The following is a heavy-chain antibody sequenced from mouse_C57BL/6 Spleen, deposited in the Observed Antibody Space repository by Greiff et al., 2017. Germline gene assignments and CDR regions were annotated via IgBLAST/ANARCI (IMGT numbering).Heavy chain of an antibody. CDR1: GYTFTSYW. CDR2: IHPNSGST. V-gene: IGHV1-64*01. CDR3: ARSNYGYDNDY. D-gene: IGHD2-14*01. Sequence: QVQLQQPGAELVKPGASVKLSCKASGYTFTSYWMHWVKQRPGQGLEWIGMIHPNSGSTNYNEKFKSKATLTADKSSSTAYMQLSSLTSEDSAVYYCARSNYGYDNDYWGQGTTLTVSS. J-gene: IGHJ2*01.